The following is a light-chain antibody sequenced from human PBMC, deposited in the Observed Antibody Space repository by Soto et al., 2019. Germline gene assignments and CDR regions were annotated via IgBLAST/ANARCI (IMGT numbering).Light chain of an antibody. CDR2: DAS. V-gene: IGKV3-11*01. J-gene: IGKJ1*01. CDR3: QQRSNWPPTWT. CDR1: QSVSSY. Sequence: EIVLSQSPATLSLSPGERATLSCRASQSVSSYLAWYQHKPGQAPRLLIYDASKRATGIPARFSGSGSGTDFTLTSISLEPEDFAVYYCQQRSNWPPTWTFGQGTKVEVK.